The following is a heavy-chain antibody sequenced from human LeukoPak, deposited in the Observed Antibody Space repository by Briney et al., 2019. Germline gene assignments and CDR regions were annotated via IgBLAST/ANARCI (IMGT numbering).Heavy chain of an antibody. V-gene: IGHV3-30*02. CDR3: AKDRCSNGIGCYYYYMDV. CDR1: GFTFSSYS. CDR2: IQYDGSNE. J-gene: IGHJ6*03. Sequence: GGSLRLSCAASGFTFSSYSMHWVRQAPGKGLEWVAYIQYDGSNEQYADSVKGRFSISRDSSKNILYLQMNSLRAEDTAVYYCAKDRCSNGIGCYYYYMDVWGKGTTVTISS. D-gene: IGHD2-8*01.